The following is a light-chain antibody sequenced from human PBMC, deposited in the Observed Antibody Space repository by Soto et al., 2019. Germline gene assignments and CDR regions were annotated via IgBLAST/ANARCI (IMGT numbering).Light chain of an antibody. Sequence: QSALTQPPSASGSPGQSVTISCTGTSSDVGGYNYVSWYQQHPGKAPKLMIYEVSKRPSGVPDCFSGSKSGNTASLTVSGLQAEDEADYYCSSYAGNKNVFGTGTKVTVL. J-gene: IGLJ1*01. V-gene: IGLV2-8*01. CDR1: SSDVGGYNY. CDR3: SSYAGNKNV. CDR2: EVS.